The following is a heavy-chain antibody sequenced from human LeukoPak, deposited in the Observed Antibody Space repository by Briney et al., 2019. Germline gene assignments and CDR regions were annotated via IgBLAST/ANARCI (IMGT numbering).Heavy chain of an antibody. CDR3: ARVLYDYYFDY. D-gene: IGHD2/OR15-2a*01. CDR1: GGFFSSGDDY. V-gene: IGHV4-31*11. Sequence: PSHTLSLTCAVSGGFFSSGDDYWSWIRHHPAKGLEWFACIAYSRIAYYNPTVRSRLTMSVATSKTQFSLELSSVTAADTALYYCARVLYDYYFDYWGQGTLVTVSS. CDR2: IAYSRIA. J-gene: IGHJ4*02.